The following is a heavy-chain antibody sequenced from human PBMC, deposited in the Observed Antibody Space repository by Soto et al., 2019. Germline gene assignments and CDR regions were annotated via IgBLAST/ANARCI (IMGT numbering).Heavy chain of an antibody. Sequence: SETLSLTCTVSGGSITSDYWSWIRQPPGKGLEWIGYIYSSGRTNYNPSLKSRVTLSVDTSRNHFSLKLNSVTAADTAVYYCARVGYSFGLDHWGQGTLVTVSS. D-gene: IGHD5-18*01. CDR2: IYSSGRT. J-gene: IGHJ4*02. V-gene: IGHV4-4*08. CDR3: ARVGYSFGLDH. CDR1: GGSITSDY.